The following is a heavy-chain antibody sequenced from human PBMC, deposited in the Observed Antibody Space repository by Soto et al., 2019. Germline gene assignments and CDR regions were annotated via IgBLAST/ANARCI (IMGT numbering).Heavy chain of an antibody. D-gene: IGHD1-1*01. CDR2: IDGSGSNT. V-gene: IGHV3-74*01. CDR1: GFTLRSYW. J-gene: IGHJ4*02. Sequence: GSLRLSCAASGFTLRSYWMHWVRQAPGGGLVWVSRIDGSGSNTFYADSVKGRFTIPRDNAKNTLYLQMNNLSPEDTAVYYCARNLNGYGNWDYWGQGNLVTVSS. CDR3: ARNLNGYGNWDY.